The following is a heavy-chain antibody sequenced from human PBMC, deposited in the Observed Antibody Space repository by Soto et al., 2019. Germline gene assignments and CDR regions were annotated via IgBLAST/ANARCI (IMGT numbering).Heavy chain of an antibody. CDR3: AHSLEPLPKIVVPGLFDY. V-gene: IGHV2-5*02. Sequence: GSGPTLVNPTQTLTLTCTFSGFSLSTSGVGVGWIRQPPGKALEWLAVIYWDDDKRYSPSLKSRLTITKDTSKNQVVLTMTNMDPVDTATYYCAHSLEPLPKIVVPGLFDYWGQGTLVTVS. D-gene: IGHD3-22*01. J-gene: IGHJ4*02. CDR2: IYWDDDK. CDR1: GFSLSTSGVG.